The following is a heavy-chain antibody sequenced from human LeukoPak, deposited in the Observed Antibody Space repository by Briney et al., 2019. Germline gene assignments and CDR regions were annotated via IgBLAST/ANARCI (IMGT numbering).Heavy chain of an antibody. CDR3: AREIPIRIAMVRGALLDAFDI. Sequence: PSETLSLTCSVSGGSISSYYWSWIRQPAGKGLEWIGRIYTSGSTNYNLSLKSRVTMSVDTSKNQFSLKLSSVTAADTAVYYCAREIPIRIAMVRGALLDAFDIWGQGTMVTVSS. D-gene: IGHD3-10*01. CDR1: GGSISSYY. V-gene: IGHV4-4*07. J-gene: IGHJ3*02. CDR2: IYTSGST.